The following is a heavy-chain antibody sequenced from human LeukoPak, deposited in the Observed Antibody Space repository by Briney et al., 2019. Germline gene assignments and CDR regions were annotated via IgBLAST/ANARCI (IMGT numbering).Heavy chain of an antibody. J-gene: IGHJ4*02. CDR2: IYYSGST. Sequence: TSQTLSLTCTVSGGSISSGDYYWSWIRQPPGKGLEWIGYIYYSGSTYYNPSLKSRVTISVDTSKNQFSLKLSSVTAADTAVYYCARDRYSGSLHDFYYWGQGTLVTVSS. CDR1: GGSISSGDYY. CDR3: ARDRYSGSLHDFYY. V-gene: IGHV4-30-4*08. D-gene: IGHD1-26*01.